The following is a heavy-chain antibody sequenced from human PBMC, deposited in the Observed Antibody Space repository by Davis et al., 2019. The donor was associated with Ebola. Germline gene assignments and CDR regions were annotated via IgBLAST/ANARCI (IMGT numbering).Heavy chain of an antibody. Sequence: SQTLSLTCAVSGGHLSGFYWSWIRQAPGKGMEWIGEVNHSGNTNHNPSLKSRATISVETSQQISLKLTSVTAADTAVYYRARGGGSDFWSGFEALDVWGQGTMVSVSS. J-gene: IGHJ3*01. CDR3: ARGGGSDFWSGFEALDV. CDR2: VNHSGNT. V-gene: IGHV4-34*04. D-gene: IGHD3-3*01. CDR1: GGHLSGFY.